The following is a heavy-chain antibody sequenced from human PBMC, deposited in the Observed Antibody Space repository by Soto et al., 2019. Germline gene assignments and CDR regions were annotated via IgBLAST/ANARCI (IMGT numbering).Heavy chain of an antibody. CDR1: GFTFSSYS. CDR3: TTDDYSSYGI. CDR2: IKSKTDGGTT. D-gene: IGHD4-4*01. Sequence: GGSLRLSCAASGFTFSSYSMNWVRQAPGKGLEWVGSIKSKTDGGTTDYAAPVKGRFTISRDDSKNTLYLQMNSLKTEDTAVYYCTTDDYSSYGIWGQGTMVTVSS. V-gene: IGHV3-15*01. J-gene: IGHJ3*02.